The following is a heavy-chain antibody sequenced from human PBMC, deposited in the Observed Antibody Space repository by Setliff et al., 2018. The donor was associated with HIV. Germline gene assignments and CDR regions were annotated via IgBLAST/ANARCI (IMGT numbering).Heavy chain of an antibody. D-gene: IGHD5-18*01. CDR2: MSGSDNTT. CDR3: ARGYSYAYRIDY. CDR1: GFTFTDYA. V-gene: IGHV3-48*04. Sequence: GGSLRLSCAASGFTFTDYAMNWVRQAPGKGLEWVAGMSGSDNTTFYADSVKGRFTISRDNAKKTLYLQMNSLRGEDTAVYYCARGYSYAYRIDYWGQGTLVTVSS. J-gene: IGHJ4*02.